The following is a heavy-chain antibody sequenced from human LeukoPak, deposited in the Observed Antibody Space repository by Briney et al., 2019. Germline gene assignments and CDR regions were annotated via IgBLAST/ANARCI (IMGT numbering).Heavy chain of an antibody. V-gene: IGHV1-69*13. D-gene: IGHD4-17*01. CDR1: GGTFRSYA. CDR2: IIPMINTP. CDR3: AIVQGTYGDNENDY. J-gene: IGHJ4*02. Sequence: SVKVSCKASGGTFRSYAITWVRQAPGKGLEWMGGIIPMINTPKYAQKFQGRVSITADESTSTGYMEVSSLRSEDTAVYYCAIVQGTYGDNENDYWGQGTLVTVSS.